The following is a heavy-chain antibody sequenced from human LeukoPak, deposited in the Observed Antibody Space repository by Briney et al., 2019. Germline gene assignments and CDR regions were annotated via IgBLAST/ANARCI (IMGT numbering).Heavy chain of an antibody. J-gene: IGHJ6*03. CDR2: INHSGST. CDR3: AGYYYYYMDV. Sequence: SVTLSLTCAVYGGSFSAYYWSWIRQPPGKGLEWIGDINHSGSTNYKPPLKSRISISVNTSKNQFSLKLSSVTAADTAVYYCAGYYYYYMDVWGKGTTVTVSS. CDR1: GGSFSAYY. V-gene: IGHV4-34*01.